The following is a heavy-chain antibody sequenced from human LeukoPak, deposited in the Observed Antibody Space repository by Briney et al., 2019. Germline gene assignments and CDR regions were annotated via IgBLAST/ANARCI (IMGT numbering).Heavy chain of an antibody. D-gene: IGHD6-13*01. V-gene: IGHV4-31*03. CDR1: GGSISSGGYY. J-gene: IGHJ4*02. CDR2: IYYSGST. CDR3: ARVGTAYSSSWFDY. Sequence: SQTLSLTCTVSGGSISSGGYYWSWIRQHPGKGLEWIGYIYYSGSTYYNPSLKSRVTISVDTSKNQFSLKLSSVTAAYTAVYYCARVGTAYSSSWFDYWGQGTLVTVSS.